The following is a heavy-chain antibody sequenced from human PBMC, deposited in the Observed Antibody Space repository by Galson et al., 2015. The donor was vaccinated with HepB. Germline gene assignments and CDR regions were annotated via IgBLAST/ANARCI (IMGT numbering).Heavy chain of an antibody. V-gene: IGHV1-69*04. Sequence: SVKVSCKASGGTFSRYAISWVRQAPGQGLEWMGRIIPILGIANYAQKFQGRVTITADKSTSTAYMELSSLRSEDTAVYYCAILEAVAGNEYFQHWGQGTLVTVSS. CDR2: IIPILGIA. CDR1: GGTFSRYA. J-gene: IGHJ1*01. CDR3: AILEAVAGNEYFQH. D-gene: IGHD6-19*01.